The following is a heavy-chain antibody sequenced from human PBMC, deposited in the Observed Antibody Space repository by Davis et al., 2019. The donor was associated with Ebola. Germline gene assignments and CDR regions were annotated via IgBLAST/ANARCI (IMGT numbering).Heavy chain of an antibody. D-gene: IGHD5-24*01. CDR1: GYSFTSYW. CDR2: IYPGDSDT. J-gene: IGHJ4*02. Sequence: PGGSLRLSCKGSGYSFTSYWIAWVRQMPGKGLEWMGIIYPGDSDTRYSPSFQGQVTISADKSITTTYLQWSSLKASDTAMYYCARVSRDGYKHFDYWGQGTLVTVSS. CDR3: ARVSRDGYKHFDY. V-gene: IGHV5-51*01.